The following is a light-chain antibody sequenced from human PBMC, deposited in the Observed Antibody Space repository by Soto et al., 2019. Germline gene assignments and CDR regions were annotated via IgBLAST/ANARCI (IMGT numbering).Light chain of an antibody. Sequence: EIVLTQSPGTLSLSPGERATLSCRASQSVSSNYLAWYQQQPGQAPRLLIYGASSRATGIPDRFSGSVSGIAFTLAIRRLEPEDFAVYYCQQYGNSLRAFGQGTTVEIK. CDR2: GAS. CDR3: QQYGNSLRA. J-gene: IGKJ1*01. V-gene: IGKV3-20*01. CDR1: QSVSSNY.